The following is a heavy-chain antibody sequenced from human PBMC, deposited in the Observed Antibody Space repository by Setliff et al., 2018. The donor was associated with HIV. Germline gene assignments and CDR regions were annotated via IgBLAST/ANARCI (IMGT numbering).Heavy chain of an antibody. V-gene: IGHV3-23*01. CDR1: GFTFSSHT. J-gene: IGHJ4*02. CDR3: ARDHVSASIAAVPGY. D-gene: IGHD6-13*01. Sequence: GSLRLSCAASGFTFSSHTMSWVRQAPGKGLEWVSSLSGHTMTTYYAGSVKGRSTISRDVSNNTLFFQMNSLRAEDTAVYYCARDHVSASIAAVPGYWGQGTLVTVSS. CDR2: LSGHTMTT.